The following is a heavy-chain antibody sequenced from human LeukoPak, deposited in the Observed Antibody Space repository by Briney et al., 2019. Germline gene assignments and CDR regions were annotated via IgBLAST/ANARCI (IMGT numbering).Heavy chain of an antibody. CDR3: ARGRGSSGYPYWYFDL. CDR2: INHSGST. Sequence: SETLSLTCAVYGGSFSGYYWSWIRQPPGKGLERIGEINHSGSTNYNPSLKSRVTISVDTSKNQFSLKLSSVTAADTAVYYCARGRGSSGYPYWYFDLWGRGTLVTVSS. V-gene: IGHV4-34*01. D-gene: IGHD3-22*01. CDR1: GGSFSGYY. J-gene: IGHJ2*01.